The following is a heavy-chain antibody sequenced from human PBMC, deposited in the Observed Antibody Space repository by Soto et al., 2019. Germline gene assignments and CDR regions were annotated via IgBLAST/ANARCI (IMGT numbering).Heavy chain of an antibody. D-gene: IGHD6-6*01. CDR1: GYTFTGYY. CDR3: ARDSPYSSSFFAPGY. V-gene: IGHV1-2*02. CDR2: INPNSGGT. Sequence: ASVKVSCKASGYTFTGYYMHWVRQAPGQGLEWMGWINPNSGGTNYAQKFQGRVTMTRDTSISTAYMELSRLRSDDTAVYYCARDSPYSSSFFAPGYWGQGTLVTVSS. J-gene: IGHJ4*02.